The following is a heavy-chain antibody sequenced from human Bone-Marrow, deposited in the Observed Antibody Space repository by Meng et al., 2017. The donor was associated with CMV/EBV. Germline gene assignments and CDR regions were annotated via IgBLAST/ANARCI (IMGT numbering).Heavy chain of an antibody. D-gene: IGHD6-13*01. CDR3: ARAAARQYFYYGMDV. CDR1: GFTFSTYS. V-gene: IGHV3-21*01. CDR2: ISSSSSDI. J-gene: IGHJ6*02. Sequence: GGSLRLSCVASGFTFSTYSMNWVRQAPGKGLEWVSFISSSSSDIYYADSVKGRFTISRDNAKNSLYLQMNSLRAEDTAVYYCARAAARQYFYYGMDVWGQGTTVTVSS.